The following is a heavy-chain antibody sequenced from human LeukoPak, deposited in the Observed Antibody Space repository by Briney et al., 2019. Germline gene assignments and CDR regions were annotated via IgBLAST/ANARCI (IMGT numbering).Heavy chain of an antibody. CDR3: ARVSRRSYYDSSGLEYGPDY. D-gene: IGHD3-22*01. Sequence: GASVKVSCKVSGYTLTELSMHWVRQAPGKGLEWMGGFDPEDGETIYAQKFQGRVTMTRKTSISTAYMELSSLRSEDTAVYYCARVSRRSYYDSSGLEYGPDYWGQGTQVTVSS. CDR2: FDPEDGET. J-gene: IGHJ4*02. CDR1: GYTLTELS. V-gene: IGHV1-24*01.